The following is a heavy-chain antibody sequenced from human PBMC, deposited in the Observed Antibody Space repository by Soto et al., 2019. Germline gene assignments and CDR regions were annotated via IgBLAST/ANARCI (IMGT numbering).Heavy chain of an antibody. CDR2: ISGSGGHT. D-gene: IGHD6-13*01. CDR1: GFTFTTYT. CDR3: AKDGSYSSSWPYYFDH. Sequence: VHLLESGGGLVQPGGSLRLSCAASGFTFTTYTMSWLRQAPGKGLEWVSSISGSGGHTYYADSVKGRLIVSRDNSKNTLDLQMNSLRAEDTAVYYCAKDGSYSSSWPYYFDHWGQGTLVTVSS. V-gene: IGHV3-23*01. J-gene: IGHJ4*02.